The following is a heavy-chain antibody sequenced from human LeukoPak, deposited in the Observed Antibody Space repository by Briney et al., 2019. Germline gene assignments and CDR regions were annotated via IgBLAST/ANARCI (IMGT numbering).Heavy chain of an antibody. CDR2: INQDGSEK. V-gene: IGHV3-7*01. Sequence: GGSLRLSCAVSGLTFRSFWMSWVRQAPGKGLEWVANINQDGSEKYFVDSVRGRFTISRDNSKNSLHLQMDTLRAEDTGVYYCARERDGIFFDYWGQGTLVTVSS. J-gene: IGHJ4*02. CDR1: GLTFRSFW. CDR3: ARERDGIFFDY. D-gene: IGHD5-24*01.